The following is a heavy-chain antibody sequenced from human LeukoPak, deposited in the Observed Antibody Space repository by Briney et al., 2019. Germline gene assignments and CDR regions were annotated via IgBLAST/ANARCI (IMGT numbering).Heavy chain of an antibody. CDR1: GFTVSTNY. Sequence: GGSLRLSCAASGFTVSTNYMTWVRQAPGKGLEWVSAISGSGGNTYYTDSVKGRFTISRDNSKNTLYLQMNSLRAEDTAVYYCAKDFLSIAARKGAFDIWGQGTMVTVSS. CDR3: AKDFLSIAARKGAFDI. V-gene: IGHV3-23*01. CDR2: ISGSGGNT. D-gene: IGHD6-6*01. J-gene: IGHJ3*02.